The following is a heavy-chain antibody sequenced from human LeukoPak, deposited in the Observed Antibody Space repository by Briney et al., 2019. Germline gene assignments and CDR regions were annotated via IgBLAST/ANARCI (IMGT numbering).Heavy chain of an antibody. D-gene: IGHD2-8*01. V-gene: IGHV1-18*01. CDR3: VRDIQWRFDP. CDR1: GYIFTSYG. Sequence: ASVKVSCKASGYIFTSYGISWVRQAPGQGLEWMGWISTNKGNTNYAQRLQGRVTMTTDTSTSTDYMELRSLRSDDTAIYYCVRDIQWRFDPWGQGTLVTVSS. J-gene: IGHJ5*02. CDR2: ISTNKGNT.